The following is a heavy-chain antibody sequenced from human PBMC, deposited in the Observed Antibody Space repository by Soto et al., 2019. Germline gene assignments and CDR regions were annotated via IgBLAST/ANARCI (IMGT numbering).Heavy chain of an antibody. Sequence: HPVGSLRLSCAASGFTISSNAMYWVRQAPGKGLEWVSGISDRGDTTHYADSVKGRFTISRDTSKNTLYLQLNTLRADDTVVYYCAKDKPGTTSFDYWGQGTLVTVSS. V-gene: IGHV3-23*01. CDR1: GFTISSNA. D-gene: IGHD1-1*01. CDR2: ISDRGDTT. CDR3: AKDKPGTTSFDY. J-gene: IGHJ4*02.